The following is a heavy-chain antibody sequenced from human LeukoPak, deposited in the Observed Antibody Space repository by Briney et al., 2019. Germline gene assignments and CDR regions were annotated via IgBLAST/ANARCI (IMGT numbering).Heavy chain of an antibody. CDR3: ARGRSSGWYNKYFDY. J-gene: IGHJ4*02. D-gene: IGHD6-19*01. CDR2: INHSGST. Sequence: KPSETLSLTCAVYGGSFSGYYWSWIRQPPGKGLEWIGEINHSGSTNYNPSLKSRVTISVDTSKNQFSLKLSSVTAADTAVYYCARGRSSGWYNKYFDYWGQGKLVTVSS. V-gene: IGHV4-34*01. CDR1: GGSFSGYY.